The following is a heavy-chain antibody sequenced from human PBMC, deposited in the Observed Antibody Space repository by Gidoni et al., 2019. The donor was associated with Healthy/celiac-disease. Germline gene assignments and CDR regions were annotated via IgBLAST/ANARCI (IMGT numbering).Heavy chain of an antibody. CDR1: GFSLSTSGVG. CDR2: IYWDDDK. D-gene: IGHD3-22*01. Sequence: QITLKESGPTLVKPTQTLTLTCTFSGFSLSTSGVGVGWIRQPPGKALEWLALIYWDDDKRYSPSLKSRLTITKDTSKNQVVLTMTNMDPVDTATYYCAHGGFSHHYYDSSGYDAFDIWGQGTMVTVSS. V-gene: IGHV2-5*02. CDR3: AHGGFSHHYYDSSGYDAFDI. J-gene: IGHJ3*02.